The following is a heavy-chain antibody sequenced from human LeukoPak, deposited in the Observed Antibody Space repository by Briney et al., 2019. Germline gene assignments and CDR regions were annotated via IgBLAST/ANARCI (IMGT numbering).Heavy chain of an antibody. CDR1: GFTFNNYS. D-gene: IGHD2-2*01. V-gene: IGHV3-21*01. Sequence: GGSLRLPCAASGFTFNNYSVNWVRQAPGKGLEWVSSISSSSYYIYYADSVKGRFTISRDNAKNSLFLQMNSLRGDDTAVYYCATTGEPAATGGYYYYGMDVWGQGTTVTVS. J-gene: IGHJ6*02. CDR2: ISSSSYYI. CDR3: ATTGEPAATGGYYYYGMDV.